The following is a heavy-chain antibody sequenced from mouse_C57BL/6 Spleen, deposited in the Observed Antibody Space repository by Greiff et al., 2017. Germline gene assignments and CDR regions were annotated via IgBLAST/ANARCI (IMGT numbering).Heavy chain of an antibody. CDR2: IDPANGNT. CDR3: ARGDYYGSSYDYYAMDY. V-gene: IGHV14-3*01. CDR1: GFNIKNTY. Sequence: VHVKQSVAELVRPGASVKLSCTASGFNIKNTYMHWVKQRPAQGLEWIGRIDPANGNTKYAPKFQGKATITADKSSNTAYLQLSSLTSEDTAIYYCARGDYYGSSYDYYAMDYWGQGTSVTVSS. J-gene: IGHJ4*01. D-gene: IGHD1-1*01.